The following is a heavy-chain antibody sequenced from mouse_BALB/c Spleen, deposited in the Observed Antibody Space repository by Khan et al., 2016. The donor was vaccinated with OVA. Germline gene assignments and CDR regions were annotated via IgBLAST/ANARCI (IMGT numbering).Heavy chain of an antibody. CDR2: INPTSGST. Sequence: QIQLVQSGAELAKPGASVKMSCTASGYTFTSYWMHWIKQRPGQGLEWIGYINPTSGSTDYNQKFKDKATLTADKSSSTAYMQLSSLTSDDSAVYYCARDRIDYWGQGTALTVSS. CDR1: GYTFTSYW. V-gene: IGHV1-7*01. J-gene: IGHJ2*01. CDR3: ARDRIDY.